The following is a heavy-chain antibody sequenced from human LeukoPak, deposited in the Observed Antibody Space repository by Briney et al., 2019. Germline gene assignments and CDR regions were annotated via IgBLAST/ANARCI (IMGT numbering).Heavy chain of an antibody. J-gene: IGHJ4*02. V-gene: IGHV1-69*05. D-gene: IGHD6-19*01. Sequence: ASAKVSCKASGGTFSSYAISWVRQAPGQGLEWMGRIIPIFGTANYAQKFQGRVTITTDESTSTAYMELSSLRSEDTAVYYCARQGLSGYSSGWYDYWGQGTLVTVSS. CDR3: ARQGLSGYSSGWYDY. CDR1: GGTFSSYA. CDR2: IIPIFGTA.